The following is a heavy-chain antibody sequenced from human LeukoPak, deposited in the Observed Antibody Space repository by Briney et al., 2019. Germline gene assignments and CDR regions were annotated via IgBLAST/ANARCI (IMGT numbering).Heavy chain of an antibody. CDR3: SRGRHSSAWYGALGDY. V-gene: IGHV3-15*05. CDR2: IKSKTDGGTT. J-gene: IGHJ4*02. CDR1: GFTFSNAW. Sequence: NPGGSLRLSCAASGFTFSNAWMSWVRQAPGKGLEWVGRIKSKTDGGTTDYAAPVKGRFTISRDDSKNTLYLQMNSLRAEDTAVYYCSRGRHSSAWYGALGDYWGQGTRVTVSS. D-gene: IGHD6-19*01.